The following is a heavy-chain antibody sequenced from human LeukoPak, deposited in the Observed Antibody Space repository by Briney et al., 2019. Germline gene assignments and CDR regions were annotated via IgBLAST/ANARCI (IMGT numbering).Heavy chain of an antibody. CDR3: ASSPSGWYPFFDY. Sequence: GRSLRLSCAASGFTFSSYGMHWVRQAPGKGLEWVAVIWYDGSNKYYADSVKGRFTISRDNSKNTLYLQMNSLRAEDTAVYYCASSPSGWYPFFDYWGQGTLVTVSS. CDR2: IWYDGSNK. V-gene: IGHV3-33*01. CDR1: GFTFSSYG. D-gene: IGHD6-19*01. J-gene: IGHJ4*02.